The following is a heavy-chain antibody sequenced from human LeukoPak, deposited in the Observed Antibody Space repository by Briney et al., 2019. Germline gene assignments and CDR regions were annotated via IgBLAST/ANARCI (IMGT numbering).Heavy chain of an antibody. CDR3: ARDYYDSSGYSNGMDV. J-gene: IGHJ6*02. D-gene: IGHD3-22*01. Sequence: SQTLSLTCTVCGGSIRSGDYYWSWIRQPPGKGLEWIGYIYYSGSTYYNPSLKSRVTISVDTSKNQFSLKLSSTTAADTAVYYCARDYYDSSGYSNGMDVWGQGTTVTVSS. CDR2: IYYSGST. CDR1: GGSIRSGDYY. V-gene: IGHV4-30-4*01.